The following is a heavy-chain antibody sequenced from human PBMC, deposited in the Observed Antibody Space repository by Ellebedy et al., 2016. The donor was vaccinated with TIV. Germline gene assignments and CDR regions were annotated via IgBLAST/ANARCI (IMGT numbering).Heavy chain of an antibody. CDR3: ARDMFSDILPDYPNAYDI. CDR1: GFTFNTYG. J-gene: IGHJ3*02. CDR2: ISYDGRNK. V-gene: IGHV3-30*03. D-gene: IGHD3-9*01. Sequence: GGSLRLSCAASGFTFNTYGVHWVRQAPGKGLEWVTFISYDGRNKYYADSVKDRFNISRDNPKNTLFLQMNSLRAEDTAVYYCARDMFSDILPDYPNAYDIWGQGTMVIVSA.